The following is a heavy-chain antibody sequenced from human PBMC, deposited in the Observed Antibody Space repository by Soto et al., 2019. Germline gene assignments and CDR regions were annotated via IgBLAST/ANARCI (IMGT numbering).Heavy chain of an antibody. D-gene: IGHD2-15*01. J-gene: IGHJ4*02. V-gene: IGHV4-34*01. Sequence: QVQLQQWGAGLLKPSETLSLTCAVYGGSFSGYYWSWIRQPPGKGLEWIGEINHSGSTNYNPSLKSRVTISVDTSKNQFSLKLSSVTAADTAVYYCARGRKNLGYCSGGSCYSGPHPDIDYWGQGTLVTVSS. CDR3: ARGRKNLGYCSGGSCYSGPHPDIDY. CDR1: GGSFSGYY. CDR2: INHSGST.